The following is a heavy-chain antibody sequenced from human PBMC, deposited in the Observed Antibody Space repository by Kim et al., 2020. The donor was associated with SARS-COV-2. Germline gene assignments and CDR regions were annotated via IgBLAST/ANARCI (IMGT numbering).Heavy chain of an antibody. J-gene: IGHJ3*02. CDR2: IYNSSYSSSFT. D-gene: IGHD1-26*01. V-gene: IGHV3-66*04. CDR1: GFTVSSSY. CDR3: ARLRGAARLGSFDI. Sequence: GGSLRLSCSASGFTVSSSYMSWVRQAPGKGLEWVSVIYNSSYSSSFTHYADSVKGRFTISRDRSKNTLYLQMNTLRVEDTAVYYCARLRGAARLGSFDI.